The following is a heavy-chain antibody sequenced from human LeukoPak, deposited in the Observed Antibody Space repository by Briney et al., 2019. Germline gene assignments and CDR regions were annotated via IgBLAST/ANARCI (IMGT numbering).Heavy chain of an antibody. V-gene: IGHV3-7*01. CDR1: GFTFTSAW. J-gene: IGHJ5*02. D-gene: IGHD3-10*01. CDR2: MNEDGSGR. Sequence: GGPLRLSCAASGFTFTSAWMSWLRQTPEKGLEWVAHMNEDGSGRFYVDSAKGRFTISRDDTQNSVYLQMNSLRVEDTAVYYCAAWFGESVPWGQGTLVTVSS. CDR3: AAWFGESVP.